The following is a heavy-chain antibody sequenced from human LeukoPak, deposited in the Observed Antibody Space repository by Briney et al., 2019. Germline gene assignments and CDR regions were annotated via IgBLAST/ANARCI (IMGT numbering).Heavy chain of an antibody. D-gene: IGHD3-3*01. Sequence: ASVTVSCTASGYTFTVYYLHWVRQAPGQGLEWMGWINPKSGGTKFAQNFQGRVTMTRDTAITTAYMELTSLRSDDTAVFYCTRAQTPGGRFFDFDYWGQGTLVSVSS. CDR2: INPKSGGT. CDR3: TRAQTPGGRFFDFDY. CDR1: GYTFTVYY. V-gene: IGHV1-2*02. J-gene: IGHJ4*02.